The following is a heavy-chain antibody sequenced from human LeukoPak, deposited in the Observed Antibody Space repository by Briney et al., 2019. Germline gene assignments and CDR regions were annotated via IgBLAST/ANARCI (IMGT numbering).Heavy chain of an antibody. V-gene: IGHV1-46*01. CDR2: INPSGGST. Sequence: ASVKVSCKASGYTFTSYYMHWVRQAPGQGLERMGIINPSGGSTSYAQKFQGRVTLTRDTSTGTVYMELSSLRSADTAVYYCASGSYREIDFWGQGTLVTVSS. D-gene: IGHD1-26*01. CDR3: ASGSYREIDF. J-gene: IGHJ4*02. CDR1: GYTFTSYY.